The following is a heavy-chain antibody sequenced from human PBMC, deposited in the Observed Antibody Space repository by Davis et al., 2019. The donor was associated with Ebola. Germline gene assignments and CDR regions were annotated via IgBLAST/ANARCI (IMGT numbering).Heavy chain of an antibody. CDR1: GFTFSSYW. V-gene: IGHV3-74*01. CDR3: AKNGNQLAPASPNWYFDL. D-gene: IGHD1-14*01. Sequence: HTGGSLRLSCAASGFTFSSYWMHWVRQAPGKGLVWVSRINSDGSSTSYADSVKGRFTISRDNAKNSLYLQMNSLRAEDTALYYCAKNGNQLAPASPNWYFDLWGRGTLVTVSS. J-gene: IGHJ2*01. CDR2: INSDGSST.